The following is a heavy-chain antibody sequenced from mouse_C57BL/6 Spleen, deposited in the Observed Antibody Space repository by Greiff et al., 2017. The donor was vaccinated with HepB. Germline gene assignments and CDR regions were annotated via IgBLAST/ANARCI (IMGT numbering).Heavy chain of an antibody. V-gene: IGHV1-75*01. D-gene: IGHD2-1*01. J-gene: IGHJ1*03. CDR3: ARPLIYYGNPYCYFDV. CDR1: GYTFTDYY. CDR2: IFPGSGST. Sequence: QVQLQQSGPELVKPGASVKISCKASGYTFTDYYINWVKQRPGQGLEWIGWIFPGSGSTYYNEKFKGKATLTVDKSSSTAYMLLRSLTSEDSAVYFCARPLIYYGNPYCYFDVWGTGTTVTVSS.